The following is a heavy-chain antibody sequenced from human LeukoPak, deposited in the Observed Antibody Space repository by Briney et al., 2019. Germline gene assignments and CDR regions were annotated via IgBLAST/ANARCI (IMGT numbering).Heavy chain of an antibody. CDR3: ARDLDTYGSGSYWLE. CDR1: GFTFSSYG. V-gene: IGHV3-33*01. Sequence: PGGSLRLSCAASGFTFSSYGMHWVRQAPGKGLEGVAVIWYDENYKYYADSVKGRFTISRDNSKNTLYLQMNSLRDEDTAVYYCARDLDTYGSGSYWLEWGQGTLVTVSS. CDR2: IWYDENYK. D-gene: IGHD3-10*01. J-gene: IGHJ4*02.